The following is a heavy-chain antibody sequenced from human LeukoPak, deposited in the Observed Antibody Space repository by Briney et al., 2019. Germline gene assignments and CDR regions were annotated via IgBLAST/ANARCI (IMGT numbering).Heavy chain of an antibody. CDR2: IYPTDSNP. CDR1: GYTFTKYG. J-gene: IGHJ4*02. D-gene: IGHD5-24*01. CDR3: TRHAGRWLAPDH. V-gene: IGHV5-51*01. Sequence: GESLKISCEGSGYTFTKYGIGWVRQMPGKGLEWMGIIYPTDSNPRYSPSFQGQVTISVDKSKSTAYLQWSSLKASDTAMYYCTRHAGRWLAPDHWGQGTLVTVSS.